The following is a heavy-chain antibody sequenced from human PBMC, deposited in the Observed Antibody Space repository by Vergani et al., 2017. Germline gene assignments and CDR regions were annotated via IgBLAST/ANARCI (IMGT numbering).Heavy chain of an antibody. J-gene: IGHJ3*02. V-gene: IGHV4-59*01. CDR3: ARDCRSTSCYRAFDI. CDR1: GGSISSYY. Sequence: QVQLQESGPGLVTPSETLSLTCTVSGGSISSYYWSWIRQPPGKGLEWIGYIYYSGSTNYNPSLKSRVTISVDTSKNQFSLKLSSVTAADTAVYYCARDCRSTSCYRAFDIWGQGTMVTVSS. D-gene: IGHD2-2*01. CDR2: IYYSGST.